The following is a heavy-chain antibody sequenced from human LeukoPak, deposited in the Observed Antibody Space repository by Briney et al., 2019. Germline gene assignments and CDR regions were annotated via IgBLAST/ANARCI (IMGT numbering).Heavy chain of an antibody. D-gene: IGHD2-2*01. CDR3: ARVEWEYCSSTSCPNYYYYYMDV. Sequence: SETLSLTCAVYGGSFSGYYWSWIRQPPGKGLEWIGEINHSGSTNYNPSLKSRVTISVDTSKNQFSLKLSSVTAADTAVYYCARVEWEYCSSTSCPNYYYYYMDVWGKGTTVTISS. J-gene: IGHJ6*03. CDR1: GGSFSGYY. V-gene: IGHV4-34*01. CDR2: INHSGST.